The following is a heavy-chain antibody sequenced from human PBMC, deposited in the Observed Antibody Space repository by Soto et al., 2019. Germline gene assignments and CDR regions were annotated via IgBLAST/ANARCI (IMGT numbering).Heavy chain of an antibody. CDR1: GFTFSSYG. CDR3: AKNAGYSSRQVDY. CDR2: ISGSAGST. Sequence: PGGSLRLSCAASGFTFSSYGMHWVRQAPGKGLEWVSAISGSAGSTYYVDSVKGRFTISRDNSKNTLYLQMNSLRAEDTAIYYCAKNAGYSSRQVDYWGQGTLVTVSS. J-gene: IGHJ4*02. D-gene: IGHD6-13*01. V-gene: IGHV3-23*01.